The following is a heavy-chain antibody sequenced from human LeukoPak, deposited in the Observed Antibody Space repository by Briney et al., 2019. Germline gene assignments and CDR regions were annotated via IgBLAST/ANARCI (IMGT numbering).Heavy chain of an antibody. J-gene: IGHJ4*02. D-gene: IGHD5-18*01. CDR3: ARGRKYTNGYRVTELGSGYFDY. Sequence: SETLSLTCTVSGSSISSFYWNWIRLPPGKGLELIGYIYYSGTTNYNPSLKSRVTISVDSSKNQFSLKLSSVTAADTAMYYCARGRKYTNGYRVTELGSGYFDYWGQGILVTVSS. CDR2: IYYSGTT. V-gene: IGHV4-59*01. CDR1: GSSISSFY.